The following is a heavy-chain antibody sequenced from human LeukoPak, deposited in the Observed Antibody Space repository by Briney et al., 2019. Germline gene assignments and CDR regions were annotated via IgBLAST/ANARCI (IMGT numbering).Heavy chain of an antibody. CDR2: IYYSGST. Sequence: SETLSLTCTVSGGSISSYYWSWIRQPPGKGLEWIGYIYYSGSTNYNPSLKSRVTISVDTCKNQFSLKLSSVTAADTAVYYCARDRGWYRMWGQGTLVTVSS. CDR1: GGSISSYY. CDR3: ARDRGWYRM. J-gene: IGHJ4*02. D-gene: IGHD6-19*01. V-gene: IGHV4-59*01.